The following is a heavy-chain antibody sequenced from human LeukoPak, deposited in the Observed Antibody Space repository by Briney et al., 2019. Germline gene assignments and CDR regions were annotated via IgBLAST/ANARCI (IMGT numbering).Heavy chain of an antibody. CDR2: TYYRSKWYN. D-gene: IGHD3-10*01. CDR3: AREAMVRGVIIIGYDY. CDR1: GDSVSSNSAA. V-gene: IGHV6-1*01. J-gene: IGHJ4*02. Sequence: SQTLSLTCAISGDSVSSNSAAWNWIRQSPSRGLEWLGRTYYRSKWYNDYAVSVKSRITINPDTSKNQFPLQLNSVTPEDTAVYYCAREAMVRGVIIIGYDYWGQGTLVTVSS.